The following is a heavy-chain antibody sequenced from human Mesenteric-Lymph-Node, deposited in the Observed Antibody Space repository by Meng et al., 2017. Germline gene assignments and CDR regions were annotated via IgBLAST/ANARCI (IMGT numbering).Heavy chain of an antibody. CDR2: PSHSGRP. D-gene: IGHD3-22*01. J-gene: IGHJ4*02. Sequence: QQHLQISGPGLSTPLASLLPPCCDTGASTRRSCWWTSVLQPPSTGVGWIGDPSHSGRPNFSPSLTSRVTISLDKSTNQLSLQLNSVPAADTAVYYCASSDYYRSDYWGQGTLVTVSS. CDR1: GASTRRSCW. V-gene: IGHV4-4*02. CDR3: ASSDYYRSDY.